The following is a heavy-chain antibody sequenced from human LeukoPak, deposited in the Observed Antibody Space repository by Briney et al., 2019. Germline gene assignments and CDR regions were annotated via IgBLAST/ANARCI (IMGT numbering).Heavy chain of an antibody. CDR1: GGSISSYY. V-gene: IGHV4-59*12. J-gene: IGHJ4*02. CDR2: IYYSGST. D-gene: IGHD4-23*01. CDR3: ARDYGRYGGQPYYFDS. Sequence: SETLSLTCTVSGGSISSYYWSWIRQPPGKGLEWIGYIYYSGSTNYNPSLKSRVTISVDTSKNQFSLKLSSVTAADTAVYYCARDYGRYGGQPYYFDSWGQGTLVTVSS.